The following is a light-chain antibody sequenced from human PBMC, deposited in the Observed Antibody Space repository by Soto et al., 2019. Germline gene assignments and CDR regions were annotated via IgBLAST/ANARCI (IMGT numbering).Light chain of an antibody. J-gene: IGKJ5*01. V-gene: IGKV1-33*01. Sequence: DIQMTQSPSSLSASVGDRVTITCQASQDISNYLNWYQQKPGKAPELLIYDASNLETGVPSRFSGSGSGTDFTFTISSLQPEDIATYYCQQYDNLPITFGQGTRLDIK. CDR3: QQYDNLPIT. CDR2: DAS. CDR1: QDISNY.